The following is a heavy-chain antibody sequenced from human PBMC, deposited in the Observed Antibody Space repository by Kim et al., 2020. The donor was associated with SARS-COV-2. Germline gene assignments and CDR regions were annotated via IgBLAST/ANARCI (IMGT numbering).Heavy chain of an antibody. Sequence: SETLYLTCSVSGGSTSAYYWSWIRQPPGKGLEWVGYVYPTGSTNYNPSLRSRVTMSLDTSKNQFSLRLNSVTAADTAVYYCARTMNPHYYYYGLDVWGQGTTVTVSS. CDR2: VYPTGST. CDR1: GGSTSAYY. CDR3: ARTMNPHYYYYGLDV. V-gene: IGHV4-59*01. J-gene: IGHJ6*02.